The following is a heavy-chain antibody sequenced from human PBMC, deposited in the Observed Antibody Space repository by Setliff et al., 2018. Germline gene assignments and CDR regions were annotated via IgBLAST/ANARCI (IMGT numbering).Heavy chain of an antibody. CDR3: TRERITMIVVVTPSYYFDY. CDR1: GFTFGDYA. D-gene: IGHD3-22*01. CDR2: IRSKAYGGTT. J-gene: IGHJ4*02. Sequence: PGESLRLSCTASGFTFGDYAMSWVRQAPGKGLEWVGFIRSKAYGGTTEYAASVKGRFTISRDDSKSIAYLQMNSLKTEDTAVYYCTRERITMIVVVTPSYYFDYWGQGTLVTVSS. V-gene: IGHV3-49*04.